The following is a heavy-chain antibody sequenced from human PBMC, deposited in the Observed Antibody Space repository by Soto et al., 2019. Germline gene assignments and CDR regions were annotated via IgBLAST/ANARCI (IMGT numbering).Heavy chain of an antibody. CDR3: ARTQEQWLGGDWFDP. J-gene: IGHJ5*02. D-gene: IGHD6-19*01. CDR2: ISYDGSNK. V-gene: IGHV3-30-3*01. CDR1: GFTFSSYA. Sequence: QVQLVESGGGLVQPGRSLRLSCAASGFTFSSYAMHWVRQAPGKGLEWVAVISYDGSNKYYADSVKGRFTISRDNAKNTLYLQMNSLRAEDTAVYYCARTQEQWLGGDWFDPWGQGTLVTVSS.